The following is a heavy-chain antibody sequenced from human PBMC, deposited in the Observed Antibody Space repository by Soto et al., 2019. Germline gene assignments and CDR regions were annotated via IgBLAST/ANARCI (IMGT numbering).Heavy chain of an antibody. D-gene: IGHD2-15*01. V-gene: IGHV3-20*01. Sequence: EVQLVESGGGVVRPGGSLRLSCAASGFTFDDYGMSWVRQAPGKGLEWVSGINWNGGSTGYADSVKGRFTISRDNAKNSLYLQMNSLRAEDTAVYHCARDHCSGGSCYPPTGAFDIWGQGTMVTVSS. CDR3: ARDHCSGGSCYPPTGAFDI. CDR2: INWNGGST. CDR1: GFTFDDYG. J-gene: IGHJ3*02.